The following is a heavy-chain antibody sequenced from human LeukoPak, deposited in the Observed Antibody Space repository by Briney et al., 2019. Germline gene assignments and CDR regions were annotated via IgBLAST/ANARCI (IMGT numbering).Heavy chain of an antibody. V-gene: IGHV1-2*02. D-gene: IGHD3-9*01. CDR1: EYTFTGYS. Sequence: GASVKVSCKASEYTFTGYSMHWVRQAPGQGLEWMGWINPNSGGTNYAQKFQGRVSMTRDTSISTAYMELSRLRSDDTAVYYCARLASTYDILTGYFLDWGQGTLVTVSS. J-gene: IGHJ4*02. CDR3: ARLASTYDILTGYFLD. CDR2: INPNSGGT.